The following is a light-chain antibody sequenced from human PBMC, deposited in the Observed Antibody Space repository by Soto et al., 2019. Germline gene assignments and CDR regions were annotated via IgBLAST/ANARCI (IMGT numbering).Light chain of an antibody. Sequence: QSALTQPASVSGSPGQSITISCTGTTSDVGGYNYVSWYQQHPGKVPKLLIHEVSNRPSGVSNRFSGSKSGNTASLTISGLQAEDEADYYCSSYTSDSSYVFGSGTKVTVL. V-gene: IGLV2-14*01. CDR3: SSYTSDSSYV. J-gene: IGLJ1*01. CDR1: TSDVGGYNY. CDR2: EVS.